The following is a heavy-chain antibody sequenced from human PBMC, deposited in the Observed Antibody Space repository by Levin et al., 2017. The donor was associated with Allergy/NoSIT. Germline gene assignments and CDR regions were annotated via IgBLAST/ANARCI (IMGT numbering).Heavy chain of an antibody. CDR2: ISGSGETT. CDR1: GFTFSNYA. D-gene: IGHD6-13*01. J-gene: IGHJ6*02. Sequence: GESLKISCAASGFTFSNYAMRWVRQAPGKGLEWVTAISGSGETTYYVDSVKGRFTISRDNSKNTLYLQMYSLRAEDTAVYYCAKEGGRAEAAAGGFGYYYFGMDVWGQGTTVTVSS. V-gene: IGHV3-23*01. CDR3: AKEGGRAEAAAGGFGYYYFGMDV.